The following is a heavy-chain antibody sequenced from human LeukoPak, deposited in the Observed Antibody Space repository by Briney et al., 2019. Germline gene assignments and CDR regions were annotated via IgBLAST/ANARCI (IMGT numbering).Heavy chain of an antibody. J-gene: IGHJ4*02. CDR3: ARTVDTAMVSDY. CDR1: GDSISSGDYY. V-gene: IGHV4-30-4*01. CDR2: IYYSGST. Sequence: SETLSLTCTVSGDSISSGDYYWSWIRQPPGKGLEWIGYIYYSGSTYYNPSLKSRVTISVDTSKNQFSLKLSSVTAADTAVYYCARTVDTAMVSDYWGQGTLVTVSS. D-gene: IGHD5-18*01.